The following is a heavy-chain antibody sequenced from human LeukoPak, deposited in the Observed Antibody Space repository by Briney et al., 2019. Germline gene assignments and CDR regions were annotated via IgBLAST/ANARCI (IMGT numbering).Heavy chain of an antibody. V-gene: IGHV4-30-2*01. Sequence: PSETLSLTCAVSGGSISSGGYSWSWIRQPPGKGLEWIGYIYHSGSTYYNPSLKSQVTISVDRSKNQFSLKLSSVTAADTAVYYCASEKGYSYGSWGQGTLVTVSS. CDR1: GGSISSGGYS. CDR3: ASEKGYSYGS. J-gene: IGHJ5*02. CDR2: IYHSGST. D-gene: IGHD5-18*01.